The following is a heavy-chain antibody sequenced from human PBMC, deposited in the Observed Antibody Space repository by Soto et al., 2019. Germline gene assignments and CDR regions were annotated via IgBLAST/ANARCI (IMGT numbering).Heavy chain of an antibody. D-gene: IGHD3-22*01. Sequence: EVQLLESGGGLVQPGGSLRLSCAASGLTFSSYAMSWVRQAPGKGLEWVSGISGSGISTYYADSVKGRFTISRDNSKNTLYLQMNSLRAEDTAVYYCAKNSESSAYSSFDYWGQRTLVTVSS. J-gene: IGHJ4*02. CDR3: AKNSESSAYSSFDY. CDR1: GLTFSSYA. CDR2: ISGSGIST. V-gene: IGHV3-23*01.